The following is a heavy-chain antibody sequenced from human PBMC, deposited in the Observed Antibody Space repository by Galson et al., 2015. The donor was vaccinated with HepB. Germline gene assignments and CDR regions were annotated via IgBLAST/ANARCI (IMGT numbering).Heavy chain of an antibody. D-gene: IGHD1-14*01. Sequence: CAISGDSVSSNSAAWNWIRQSPSRGLEWLGRTYHRSKWFYDYAVSVKSRVTINPDTSKNQFSLQLKSVTPEDTAVYCRARTAGYFDLWGRGTLVTVSS. V-gene: IGHV6-1*01. CDR2: TYHRSKWFY. CDR1: GDSVSSNSAA. J-gene: IGHJ2*01. CDR3: ARTAGYFDL.